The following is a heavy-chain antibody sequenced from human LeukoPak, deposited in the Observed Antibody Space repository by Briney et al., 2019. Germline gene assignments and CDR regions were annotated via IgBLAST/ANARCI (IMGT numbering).Heavy chain of an antibody. J-gene: IGHJ3*02. D-gene: IGHD3-22*01. CDR2: IYYSGST. CDR1: GGSISSYY. Sequence: SETLSLTCTVSGGSISSYYWSWIRQPPGKGLEWIGYIYYSGSTNYNPSLKSRVTISVDTSKNQFSLKLSSVTAADAAVYYCATYYRTDAFDIWGQGTMVTVSS. V-gene: IGHV4-59*01. CDR3: ATYYRTDAFDI.